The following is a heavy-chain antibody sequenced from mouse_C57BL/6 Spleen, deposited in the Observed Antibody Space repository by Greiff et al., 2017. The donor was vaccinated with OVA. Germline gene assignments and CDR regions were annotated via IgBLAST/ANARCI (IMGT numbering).Heavy chain of an antibody. CDR2: INPNNGGT. V-gene: IGHV1-22*01. Sequence: EVKLVESGPELVKPGASVKMSCKASGYTFTDYNMHWVKQSHGKSLEWIGYINPNNGGTSYNQKFKGKATLTVNKSSSTAYMELRSLTSEDSAVYYCAREGGIPFAYWGQGTLVTVSA. CDR1: GYTFTDYN. J-gene: IGHJ3*01. CDR3: AREGGIPFAY.